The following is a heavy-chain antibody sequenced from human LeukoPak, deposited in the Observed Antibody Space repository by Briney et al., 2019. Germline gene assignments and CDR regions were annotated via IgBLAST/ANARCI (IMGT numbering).Heavy chain of an antibody. Sequence: GESLTFSCKGSGYSFTSYWIGWVRQMPGNGLEWMGRIDPSDSYTNYSPSFQGHVTISADKSISTADLQWSSLKASDTAMYYCARPPYSGNPSAFDIWGQGTMVTVSS. V-gene: IGHV5-10-1*01. J-gene: IGHJ3*02. CDR3: ARPPYSGNPSAFDI. D-gene: IGHD1-26*01. CDR1: GYSFTSYW. CDR2: IDPSDSYT.